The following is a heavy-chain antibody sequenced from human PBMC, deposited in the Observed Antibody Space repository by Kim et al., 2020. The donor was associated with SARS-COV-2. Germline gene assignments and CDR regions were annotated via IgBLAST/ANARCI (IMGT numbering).Heavy chain of an antibody. CDR1: GFSLSTSGVG. CDR2: IYWDDDK. Sequence: SGPTLVNPTQTLTLTCTFSGFSLSTSGVGVGWIRQPPGKALEWLALIYWDDDKRYSPSLKSRLTITKDTSKNQVVLTMTNMDPVDTATYYCAHSFHYYGSGSYYNPWWFDPWGQGTLVTVSS. J-gene: IGHJ5*02. CDR3: AHSFHYYGSGSYYNPWWFDP. D-gene: IGHD3-10*01. V-gene: IGHV2-5*02.